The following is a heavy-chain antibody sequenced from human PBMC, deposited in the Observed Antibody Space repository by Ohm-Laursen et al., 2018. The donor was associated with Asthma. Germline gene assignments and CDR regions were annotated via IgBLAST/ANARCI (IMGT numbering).Heavy chain of an antibody. J-gene: IGHJ4*02. V-gene: IGHV3-30*03. CDR3: ARDLAVDTAMVGDY. CDR2: ISYDGSNK. D-gene: IGHD5-18*01. Sequence: SLRLSCAASGFTFSSYGMHWVRQAPGKGLEWVAVISYDGSNKYYADSVKGRFTISRDNSKNTLYLQMNSLRAEDTAVYYCARDLAVDTAMVGDYWGQGTLVTVSS. CDR1: GFTFSSYG.